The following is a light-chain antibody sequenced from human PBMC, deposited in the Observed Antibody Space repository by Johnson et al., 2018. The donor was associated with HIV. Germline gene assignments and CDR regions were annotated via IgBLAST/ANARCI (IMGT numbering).Light chain of an antibody. V-gene: IGLV1-51*02. J-gene: IGLJ1*01. CDR3: GTWDSRLSTNYV. Sequence: QSVLTQPPSVSAAPGQKVTISCSGSRSNIGNNYVSWYQQLPGTAPKLLIYENNKRPSGIPDRFSGSKSGTSATLGITGLQTGDEADYYCGTWDSRLSTNYVFGTGTKVTVL. CDR1: RSNIGNNY. CDR2: ENN.